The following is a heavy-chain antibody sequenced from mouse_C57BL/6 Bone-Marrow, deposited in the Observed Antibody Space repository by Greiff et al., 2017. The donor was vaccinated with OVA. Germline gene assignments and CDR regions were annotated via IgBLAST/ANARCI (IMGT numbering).Heavy chain of an antibody. CDR1: GYTFTSYW. J-gene: IGHJ1*03. CDR2: IDPNSGGT. Sequence: QVQLQQPGAELVKPGASVKLSCKASGYTFTSYWMHWVKQRPGRGLEWIGRIDPNSGGTKYNEKFKSKATLTVDTSSSTGYMQLSSLTSDDSAVYYCARGGFYWYFDVWGTGTTVTVSS. CDR3: ARGGFYWYFDV. V-gene: IGHV1-62-3*01.